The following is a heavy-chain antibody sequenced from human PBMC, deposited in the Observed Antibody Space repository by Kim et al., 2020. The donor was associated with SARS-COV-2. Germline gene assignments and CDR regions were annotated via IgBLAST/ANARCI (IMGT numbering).Heavy chain of an antibody. V-gene: IGHV3-9*01. CDR2: IRRNSGSI. D-gene: IGHD2-15*01. Sequence: GGSLRLSCAASGFTFDDYAMHWVRQAPGKGLEWVSGIRRNSGSIGYADSVKGRFTISRDNAKNSLYLQMNSLRAEDTALYYCAKDGVVAECYFDLWGRGTLVTVSS. CDR1: GFTFDDYA. CDR3: AKDGVVAECYFDL. J-gene: IGHJ2*01.